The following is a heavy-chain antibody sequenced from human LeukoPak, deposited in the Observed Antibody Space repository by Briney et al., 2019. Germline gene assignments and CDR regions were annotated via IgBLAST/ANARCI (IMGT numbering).Heavy chain of an antibody. V-gene: IGHV3-30*04. D-gene: IGHD2-21*02. CDR3: AKDFVVVPGNVNYFDY. CDR2: ISYDGSNK. J-gene: IGHJ4*02. CDR1: GFTFSSYA. Sequence: QTGGSLRLSCAASGFTFSSYAMHWVRQAPGKGLEWVAVISYDGSNKYYADSVKGRFTISRDNSKNTLYLQMNSLRAEDTAVYYCAKDFVVVPGNVNYFDYWGQGTLVTVSS.